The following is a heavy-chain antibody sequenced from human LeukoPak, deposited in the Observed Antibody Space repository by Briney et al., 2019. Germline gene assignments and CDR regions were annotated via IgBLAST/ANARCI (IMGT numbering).Heavy chain of an antibody. CDR3: ARWSDMITFGGVIPTTDY. CDR2: INPNSGGT. CDR1: GYTFTGYY. Sequence: ASVKVSGKASGYTFTGYYMHWVRQAPGQGLEWMGWINPNSGGTNYAQKFQGRVTMTRDTSISTAYMELSRLRSDDTAVYYCARWSDMITFGGVIPTTDYWGQGTLVTVSS. J-gene: IGHJ4*02. V-gene: IGHV1-2*02. D-gene: IGHD3-16*02.